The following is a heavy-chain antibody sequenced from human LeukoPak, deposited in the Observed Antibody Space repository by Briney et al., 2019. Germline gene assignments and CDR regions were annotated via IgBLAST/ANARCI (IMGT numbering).Heavy chain of an antibody. CDR3: ARDDITIFGVVIKNYYGMDV. CDR1: GGTFSSYA. V-gene: IGHV1-69*13. J-gene: IGHJ6*02. Sequence: ASVKVSCKASGGTFSSYAISWVRQAPGQGLEWMGGIIPIFGTANYAQKFQGRVTITADESTSTAYMELSSLRSEDTAVYYCARDDITIFGVVIKNYYGMDVWGQGTTVTVSS. D-gene: IGHD3-3*01. CDR2: IIPIFGTA.